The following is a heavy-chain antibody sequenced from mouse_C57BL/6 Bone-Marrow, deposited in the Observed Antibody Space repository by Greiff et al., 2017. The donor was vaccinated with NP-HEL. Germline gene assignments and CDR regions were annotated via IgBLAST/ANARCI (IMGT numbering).Heavy chain of an antibody. Sequence: SGAELVRPGASVKLSCTASGFNIKDDYMHWVKQRPEQGLEWIGWIDPENGDTEYASKFQGKATITADTSSNTAYLQLSSLTSEDTAVYYCTLIYDGPTWGYWGQGTTLTVSS. CDR2: IDPENGDT. J-gene: IGHJ2*01. CDR3: TLIYDGPTWGY. V-gene: IGHV14-4*01. D-gene: IGHD2-3*01. CDR1: GFNIKDDY.